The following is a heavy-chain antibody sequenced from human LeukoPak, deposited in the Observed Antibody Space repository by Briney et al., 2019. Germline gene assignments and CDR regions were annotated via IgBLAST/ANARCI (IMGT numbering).Heavy chain of an antibody. CDR1: GGTFSSYA. D-gene: IGHD3-3*01. V-gene: IGHV1-69*05. CDR3: ARWSGPVIGRYYFDY. CDR2: IIPIFGTA. J-gene: IGHJ4*02. Sequence: GASVKVSCKASGGTFSSYAISWVRQAPGQGLEWTGGIIPIFGTANYAQKFQGRVTITTDESTSTAYMELSSLRSEDTAVYYCARWSGPVIGRYYFDYWGQGTLVTVSS.